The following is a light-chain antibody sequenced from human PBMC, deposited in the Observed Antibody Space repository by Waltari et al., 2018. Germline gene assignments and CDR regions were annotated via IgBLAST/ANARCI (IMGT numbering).Light chain of an antibody. CDR2: DTS. CDR1: QGISSG. Sequence: AIQLTQSPSFLSASVGDRVTINCRASQGISSGLAWYQQKPGNPPQLLIYDTSSLKSGVPSRCSCSGSGTDFTLTIDSLQPEDFATYYCQQVNTYPLYTFGQGTKL. V-gene: IGKV1-13*02. J-gene: IGKJ2*01. CDR3: QQVNTYPLYT.